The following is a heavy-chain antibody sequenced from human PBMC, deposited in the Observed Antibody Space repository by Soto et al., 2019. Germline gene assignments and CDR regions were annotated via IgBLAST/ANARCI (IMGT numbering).Heavy chain of an antibody. CDR1: GGSIRTSGYY. V-gene: IGHV4-39*01. J-gene: IGHJ4*02. Sequence: SETLSLTCIVSGGSIRTSGYYWSWIRQPPGKGLEWIGSIYYSGSTYYNPSLKSRVTISVDTSKNQFSLKLSSLTASDTATYYCAATSTLWGGAHYWGQGTLVTVSS. CDR3: AATSTLWGGAHY. D-gene: IGHD7-27*01. CDR2: IYYSGST.